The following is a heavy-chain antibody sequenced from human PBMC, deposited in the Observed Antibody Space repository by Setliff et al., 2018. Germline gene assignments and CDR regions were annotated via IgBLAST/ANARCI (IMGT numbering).Heavy chain of an antibody. CDR2: IDPKSGRT. V-gene: IGHV1-2*02. J-gene: IGHJ4*02. Sequence: ASVKVSCKTSGYPFVGYFIYWMRQAPGQELEWVGWIDPKSGRTKYAVKFQGRVTTTRDTSSSTIYMEVNSLTSDDTAVYFCAKQGDLAFDYWGQGTQVTVSS. CDR3: AKQGDLAFDY. D-gene: IGHD3-16*01. CDR1: GYPFVGYF.